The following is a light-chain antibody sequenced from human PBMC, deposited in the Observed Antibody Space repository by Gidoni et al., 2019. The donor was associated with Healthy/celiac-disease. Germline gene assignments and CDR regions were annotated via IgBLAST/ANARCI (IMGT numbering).Light chain of an antibody. CDR3: QQLNSYPYT. V-gene: IGKV1-9*01. Sequence: DIQFTQSPSFLSASVGDRVTITGRASQGISSYLAWYQQKPGKAPKLLIYAASTLQSGVPSRFSGSGSETEFTLTISSMQPEDFATYYCQQLNSYPYTFGQGTKLEIK. CDR1: QGISSY. J-gene: IGKJ2*01. CDR2: AAS.